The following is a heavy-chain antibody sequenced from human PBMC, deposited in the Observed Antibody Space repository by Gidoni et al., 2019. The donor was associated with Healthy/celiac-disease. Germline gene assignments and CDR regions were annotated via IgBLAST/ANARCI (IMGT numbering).Heavy chain of an antibody. J-gene: IGHJ6*02. CDR1: GGTCRSYA. CDR3: VWGESSGYFSLWVYYSYGMDV. Sequence: QVQLVQSGAEVKKPGASVKVSCKASGGTCRSYAISWVRRDPGQGLEWMGGINPIFGTANYALMFQGRVTITADKSTSTAYMALSRLRSEDTAVYYCVWGESSGYFSLWVYYSYGMDVWGQGTTVTVSS. CDR2: INPIFGTA. V-gene: IGHV1-69*06. D-gene: IGHD3-22*01.